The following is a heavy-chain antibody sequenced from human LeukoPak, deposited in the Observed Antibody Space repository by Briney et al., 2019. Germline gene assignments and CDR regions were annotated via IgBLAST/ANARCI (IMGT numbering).Heavy chain of an antibody. CDR3: ASTRAPYYYESSGWYYLDY. CDR2: VYFSGST. D-gene: IGHD3-22*01. J-gene: IGHJ4*02. CDR1: GGSISSYY. Sequence: SEPLSLTCTVSGGSISSYYWSWIRQPPGKGREWIGFVYFSGSTIYNPSLKSRVTISVDTSMNHFSLMLSSVTAADTAVYYCASTRAPYYYESSGWYYLDYWGQGTLVTVSS. V-gene: IGHV4-59*08.